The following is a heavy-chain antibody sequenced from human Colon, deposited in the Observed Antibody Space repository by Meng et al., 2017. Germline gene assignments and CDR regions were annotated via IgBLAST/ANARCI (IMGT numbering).Heavy chain of an antibody. J-gene: IGHJ4*02. CDR2: IYHSGTT. CDR3: ARTLRDYGKIDY. V-gene: IGHV4-31*03. D-gene: IGHD4-17*01. CDR1: GGSISSGGYY. Sequence: VQLQASGPGLVKPSQTLALTCTVSGGSISSGGYYWTWIRQHPGKGLEWIGYIYHSGTTYYNPSLKSRVTISVDTSENQFSLNLRSVTAADTAVYFCARTLRDYGKIDYWGQGTLVTVSS.